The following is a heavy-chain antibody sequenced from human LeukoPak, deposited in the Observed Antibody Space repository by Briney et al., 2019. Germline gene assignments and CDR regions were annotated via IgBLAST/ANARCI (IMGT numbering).Heavy chain of an antibody. J-gene: IGHJ4*02. D-gene: IGHD4-17*01. Sequence: ASVKVSCKASGYTFTSYYMHWVRQAPGQGLEWMGIINPSGGSTSYAQKFQGRVTMTRDMSTSTVYMELSSLRSEDTAVYYCARAASGDYVSDYWGQGTLVTVSS. CDR3: ARAASGDYVSDY. CDR1: GYTFTSYY. V-gene: IGHV1-46*01. CDR2: INPSGGST.